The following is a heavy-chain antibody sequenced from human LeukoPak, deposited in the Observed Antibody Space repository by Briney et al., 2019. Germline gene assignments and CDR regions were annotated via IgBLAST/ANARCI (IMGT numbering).Heavy chain of an antibody. CDR3: AKDLYSSSWYLDY. Sequence: GGSLRLSCAASGFTFSSYGMHWVRQAPGKGLEWVAVISYDGSNKHYADSVKGRFTISRDNSKNTLYLQMNSLRAEDTAVYYCAKDLYSSSWYLDYWGQGTLVTVSS. CDR1: GFTFSSYG. CDR2: ISYDGSNK. J-gene: IGHJ4*02. V-gene: IGHV3-30*18. D-gene: IGHD6-13*01.